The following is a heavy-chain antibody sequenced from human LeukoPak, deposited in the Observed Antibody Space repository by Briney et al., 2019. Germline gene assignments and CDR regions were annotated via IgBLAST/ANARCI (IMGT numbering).Heavy chain of an antibody. D-gene: IGHD4-17*01. Sequence: GGSLRLSCAASGFTVSSNYMSWLRQAPGKGREWVSVIYSGGTTYYADSVKGRFTISRDNTKNTLYLQMNSLRAEDTAVYYCARATTVTTKFEDWGQGTLVTVSS. V-gene: IGHV3-53*01. CDR1: GFTVSSNY. CDR2: IYSGGTT. CDR3: ARATTVTTKFED. J-gene: IGHJ4*02.